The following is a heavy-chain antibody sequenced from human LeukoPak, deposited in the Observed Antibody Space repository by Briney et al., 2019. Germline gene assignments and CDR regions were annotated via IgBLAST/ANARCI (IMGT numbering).Heavy chain of an antibody. CDR3: ARDYYDSSGYYYLYYYYGMDV. D-gene: IGHD3-22*01. Sequence: ASVKVSCKASGYTFTNYGISWVRQAPGQGLEWMGWISAYNGNTNYAQKLQGRVTMTTDTSTSTAYMELRSLRSDDTAVYYCARDYYDSSGYYYLYYYYGMDVWGQGTTVTVSS. V-gene: IGHV1-18*01. CDR1: GYTFTNYG. CDR2: ISAYNGNT. J-gene: IGHJ6*02.